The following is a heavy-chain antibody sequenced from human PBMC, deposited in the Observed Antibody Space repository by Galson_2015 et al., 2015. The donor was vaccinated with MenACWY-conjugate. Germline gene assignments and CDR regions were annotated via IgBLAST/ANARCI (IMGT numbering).Heavy chain of an antibody. Sequence: SLRLSCAAPDFIFSSRAMSWVRQAPGKGLEWVAAISGSPGTTFYADSVRGRFTISRDKSQNTLYLQMNSLRAEDTAVYYCVKEEESGYSYAETWGHGTLVTVSS. CDR2: ISGSPGTT. V-gene: IGHV3-23*01. D-gene: IGHD5-12*01. J-gene: IGHJ5*01. CDR1: DFIFSSRA. CDR3: VKEEESGYSYAET.